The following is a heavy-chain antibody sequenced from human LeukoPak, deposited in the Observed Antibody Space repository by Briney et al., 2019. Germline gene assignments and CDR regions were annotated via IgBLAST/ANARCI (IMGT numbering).Heavy chain of an antibody. J-gene: IGHJ4*02. CDR3: ARDRSPRHYYDTRDYHGAADY. D-gene: IGHD3-22*01. Sequence: ASVKVSCKASGYTFTSYYMHWVRQAPGQGLEWMGWISGYNGYAKYAQRLQGRVTMTTDTSTSTTYMELRSLRSDDTAVYYCARDRSPRHYYDTRDYHGAADYWGQGTLVTVSS. V-gene: IGHV1-18*04. CDR1: GYTFTSYY. CDR2: ISGYNGYA.